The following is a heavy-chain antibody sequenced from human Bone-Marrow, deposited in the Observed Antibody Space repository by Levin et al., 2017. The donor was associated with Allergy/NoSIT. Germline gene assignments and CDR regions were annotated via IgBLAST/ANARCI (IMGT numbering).Heavy chain of an antibody. CDR2: FKGKTDGGTT. CDR1: GFTLNNAW. V-gene: IGHV3-15*07. Sequence: ASETLSLTCAVSGFTLNNAWINWVRQAPGKGLEWVGRFKGKTDGGTTDYAAPVKGRFTISRDDSKNMLYLQMNSLKTEDTAVYYCSTVRYCTSGVCYARYYYYYGMDVWGQGTTVTVSS. CDR3: STVRYCTSGVCYARYYYYYGMDV. J-gene: IGHJ6*02. D-gene: IGHD2-8*01.